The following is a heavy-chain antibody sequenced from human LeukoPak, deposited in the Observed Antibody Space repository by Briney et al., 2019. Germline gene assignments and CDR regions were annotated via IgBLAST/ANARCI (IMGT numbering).Heavy chain of an antibody. CDR1: GYTFTDYY. Sequence: ASVKVSCKASGYTFTDYYIHWVRQAPGQGLEWMGWINPNSGGTNYAQKFQGRVTMTRDTSISTAYMELSRLRSDDTAVYYCASYQASNTDYFDYWGQGTLVTVSS. CDR3: ASYQASNTDYFDY. J-gene: IGHJ4*02. V-gene: IGHV1-2*02. D-gene: IGHD2-2*01. CDR2: INPNSGGT.